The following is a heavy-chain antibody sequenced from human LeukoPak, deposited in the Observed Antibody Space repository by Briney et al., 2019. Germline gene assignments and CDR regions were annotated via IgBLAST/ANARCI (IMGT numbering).Heavy chain of an antibody. Sequence: GGSLRLSCAASGFTFSSYAMSWGRQAPGKGLEWVSAIGGSGGSTYYADSVKGRFTISRDNSKNTLYLQMNSLRAENTAVYYCAKRESQWPANFDYWGQGTLVTVSS. V-gene: IGHV3-23*01. CDR1: GFTFSSYA. D-gene: IGHD6-19*01. J-gene: IGHJ4*02. CDR2: IGGSGGST. CDR3: AKRESQWPANFDY.